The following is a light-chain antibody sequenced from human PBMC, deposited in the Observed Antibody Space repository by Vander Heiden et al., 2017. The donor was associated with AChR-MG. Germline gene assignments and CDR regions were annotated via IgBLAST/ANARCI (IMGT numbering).Light chain of an antibody. Sequence: IVLTQSPGTLSLSPGERATLSCRASQSVNSRYLAWYQQKPGQAPRLLIYGASSRASGIPDRFSGSGSGTDFTLTIGRLEPEDFAVYYCQQYGSLWTFGQGTKVEIK. V-gene: IGKV3-20*01. CDR1: QSVNSRY. CDR2: GAS. J-gene: IGKJ1*01. CDR3: QQYGSLWT.